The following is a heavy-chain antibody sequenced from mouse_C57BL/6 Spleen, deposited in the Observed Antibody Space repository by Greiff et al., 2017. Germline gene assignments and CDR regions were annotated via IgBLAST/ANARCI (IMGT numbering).Heavy chain of an antibody. Sequence: VQLQQSGAELVRPGASVKLSCTASGFNIKDDDMHWVKQRPEQGLEWIGWIDPENGDTEYASKFQGKAPITADTSSNTPYLQLRSLTSEDTAVYYCSVITTVVAVDYWGQGTTLTVSS. J-gene: IGHJ2*01. D-gene: IGHD1-1*01. V-gene: IGHV14-4*01. CDR1: GFNIKDDD. CDR3: SVITTVVAVDY. CDR2: IDPENGDT.